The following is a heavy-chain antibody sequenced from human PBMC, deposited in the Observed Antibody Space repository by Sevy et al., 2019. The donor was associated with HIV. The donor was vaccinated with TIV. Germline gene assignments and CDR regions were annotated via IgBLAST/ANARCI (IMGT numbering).Heavy chain of an antibody. CDR1: GGSVSSGSYY. CDR2: IYYSGST. CDR3: ARGETVPAAIYYGMDV. V-gene: IGHV4-61*01. J-gene: IGHJ6*02. D-gene: IGHD2-2*01. Sequence: SETLSLTCTVSGGSVSSGSYYWSWIRQPPGKGLEWIGYIYYSGSTNYNPSLKSRVTISVDTSKNQFSLKLSSVTAVDTAVYYCARGETVPAAIYYGMDVWGQGTTVTVSS.